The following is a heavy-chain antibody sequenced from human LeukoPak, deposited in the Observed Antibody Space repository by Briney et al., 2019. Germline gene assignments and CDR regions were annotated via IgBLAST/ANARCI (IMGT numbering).Heavy chain of an antibody. CDR2: IYYSGSI. V-gene: IGHV4-39*01. CDR3: GRLNTDWGFLFDS. J-gene: IGHJ4*02. CDR1: GGSISSSRHY. Sequence: SETLSLTCTVSGGSISSSRHYWGSIRQPPGKGLEWIGTIYYSGSIYYNQSLRGRVALSVDTSKNQFSLKLTSVTAADTAVYYCGRLNTDWGFLFDSWGQGTLVTVSS. D-gene: IGHD3-16*01.